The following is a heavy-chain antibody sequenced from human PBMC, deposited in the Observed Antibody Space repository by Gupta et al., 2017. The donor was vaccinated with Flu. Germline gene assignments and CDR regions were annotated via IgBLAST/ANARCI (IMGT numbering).Heavy chain of an antibody. V-gene: IGHV1-2*02. CDR3: ARDRGYCSSTSCYSNFDY. CDR1: GYTFTGYY. D-gene: IGHD2-2*01. Sequence: QVQLVQSGAEVKKPGASVKVSCKASGYTFTGYYMHWVRQAPGQGLEWMGWINPNSGGTNYAQKFQGRVTMTRDTSISTAYMELSRLRSDDTAVYYCARDRGYCSSTSCYSNFDYWGQGTLVTVSS. CDR2: INPNSGGT. J-gene: IGHJ4*02.